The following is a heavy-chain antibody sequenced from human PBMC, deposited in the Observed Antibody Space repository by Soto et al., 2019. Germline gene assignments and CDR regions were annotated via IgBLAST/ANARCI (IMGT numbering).Heavy chain of an antibody. J-gene: IGHJ5*02. CDR1: GFTFDDYA. CDR2: ISWNSGSI. CDR3: AKDSRGYPFNRFDR. D-gene: IGHD2-15*01. V-gene: IGHV3-9*01. Sequence: DVQLVESGGGLVQPGRSLRLSCAASGFTFDDYAMHWVRLAPGKGLEWVSSISWNSGSIVYADSVKGRFTISRDNAKNSLYLQMNSLRTEDTAFYYCAKDSRGYPFNRFDRWGQGTLVTVSS.